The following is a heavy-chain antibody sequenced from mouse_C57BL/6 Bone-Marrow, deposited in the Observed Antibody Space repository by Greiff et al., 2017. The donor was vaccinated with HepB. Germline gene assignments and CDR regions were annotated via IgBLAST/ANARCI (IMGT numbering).Heavy chain of an antibody. CDR3: ASYPPYYYGSSSWFAY. V-gene: IGHV2-6*01. CDR1: GFSLTSYG. CDR2: IWGVGST. D-gene: IGHD1-1*01. J-gene: IGHJ3*01. Sequence: VNVVESGPGLVAPSQSLSITCTVSGFSLTSYGVDWVRQSPGKGLEWLGVIWGVGSTNYNSALKSRLSISKDNSKSQVFLKMNSLQTDDTAMYYCASYPPYYYGSSSWFAYWGQGTLVTVSA.